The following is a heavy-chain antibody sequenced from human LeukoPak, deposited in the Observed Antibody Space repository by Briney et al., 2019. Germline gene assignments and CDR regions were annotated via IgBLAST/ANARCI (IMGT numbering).Heavy chain of an antibody. CDR2: ISFDGDNE. D-gene: IGHD5/OR15-5a*01. J-gene: IGHJ1*01. V-gene: IGHV3-30*01. Sequence: PGGSPRLSCATSGFTFSNYAIHWVRQAPGKGLEWVADISFDGDNEYYADSVRGRFMIARDNSKNTVYLQMNSLTIEDTAVYYCAREPSGNFGQLVSSAEYFQHWGQGTRVTVSS. CDR1: GFTFSNYA. CDR3: AREPSGNFGQLVSSAEYFQH.